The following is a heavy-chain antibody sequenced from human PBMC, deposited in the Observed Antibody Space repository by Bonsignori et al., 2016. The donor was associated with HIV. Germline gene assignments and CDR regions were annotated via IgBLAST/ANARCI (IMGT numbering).Heavy chain of an antibody. V-gene: IGHV1-18*01. CDR3: ARDQTLTTWGDYFYYMDV. Sequence: ASVKVSCKASGYTFNTYGFSWVRQAPGQGLEWMGWISAYSGHTNYAQKFQGRVTLTTDTSTRTAYMELRGLRSDDTAVYYCARDQTLTTWGDYFYYMDVWGKGTTVTVSS. CDR1: GYTFNTYG. D-gene: IGHD4-17*01. CDR2: ISAYSGHT. J-gene: IGHJ6*03.